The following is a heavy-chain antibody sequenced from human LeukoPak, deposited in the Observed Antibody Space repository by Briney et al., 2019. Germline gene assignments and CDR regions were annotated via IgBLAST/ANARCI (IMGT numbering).Heavy chain of an antibody. CDR3: ARALGRYCSGGSCYFDF. CDR1: GGSISSGGYH. V-gene: IGHV4-31*03. CDR2: IFDSGST. J-gene: IGHJ4*02. Sequence: SETLSLTCTVSGGSISSGGYHWSWIRQHPGKGLEWIGYIFDSGSTYYNPSLRSRVSISVDTSKNQFPLRLSSVTAADTAVYYCARALGRYCSGGSCYFDFWGQGALVTVSS. D-gene: IGHD2-15*01.